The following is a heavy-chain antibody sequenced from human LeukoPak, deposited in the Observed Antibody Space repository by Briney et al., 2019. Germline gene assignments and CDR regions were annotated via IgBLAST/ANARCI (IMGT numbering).Heavy chain of an antibody. Sequence: GGSLRLSCAASGFTFSTYGMHWVRQAPGKGLEWVAVISYDGRNIYYVDSVKGRFTISRDNSKNTLYLQMNSLRAEDTAVYFCAKQDSSGYPDYWGQGTLVTVSS. D-gene: IGHD3-22*01. CDR1: GFTFSTYG. J-gene: IGHJ4*02. V-gene: IGHV3-30*18. CDR3: AKQDSSGYPDY. CDR2: ISYDGRNI.